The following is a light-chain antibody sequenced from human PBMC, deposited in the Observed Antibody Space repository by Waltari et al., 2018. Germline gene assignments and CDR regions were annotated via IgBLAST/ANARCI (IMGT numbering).Light chain of an antibody. CDR2: GAS. J-gene: IGKJ4*01. V-gene: IGKV1-12*01. CDR1: QSISSW. CDR3: QQANSFPL. Sequence: DIQMTQSPSSVSASVGDRVTITCRPSQSISSWLAWYQQKPGKAPNLLIYGASNLQSGVPSRFSGSGSGTDFTLTISSLQPEDFATYYCQQANSFPLFGGGTKVEIK.